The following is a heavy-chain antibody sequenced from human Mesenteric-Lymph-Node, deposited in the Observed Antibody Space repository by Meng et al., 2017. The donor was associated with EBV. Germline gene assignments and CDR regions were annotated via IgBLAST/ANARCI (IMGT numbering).Heavy chain of an antibody. CDR3: ARRSGSYYGYFDY. Sequence: VQRTVSGPGLGKPSQTVSLTCAVSGGSIAGGSYWSWVRQPPGKGLEWIAFIHYSGDTYYNPSLKSRLTISVDTSKDQFSLRLRSVTAADTAVYYCARRSGSYYGYFDYWGQGTLVTVSS. CDR1: GGSIAGGSY. J-gene: IGHJ4*02. D-gene: IGHD1-26*01. CDR2: IHYSGDT. V-gene: IGHV4-30-4*01.